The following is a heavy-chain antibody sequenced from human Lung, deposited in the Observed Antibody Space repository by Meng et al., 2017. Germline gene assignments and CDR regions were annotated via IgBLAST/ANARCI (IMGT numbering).Heavy chain of an antibody. D-gene: IGHD3-22*01. V-gene: IGHV3-30*04. J-gene: IGHJ4*02. CDR3: ARDTHYYDSGGYFQYYFDY. CDR1: GFTLSNFA. CDR2: SSHDGTND. Sequence: GESLKISCAGSGFTLSNFAMHWVRLAPGKGLEWVAVSSHDGTNDYYADYVKGRFTIARDNSRNTLFLHMDNLRTEDTALYYCARDTHYYDSGGYFQYYFDYWGQGTLVTVSS.